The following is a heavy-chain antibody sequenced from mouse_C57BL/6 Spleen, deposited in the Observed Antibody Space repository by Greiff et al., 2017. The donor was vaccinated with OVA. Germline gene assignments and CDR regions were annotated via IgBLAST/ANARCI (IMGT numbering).Heavy chain of an antibody. D-gene: IGHD1-1*01. Sequence: QVQLQQPGAELVRPGTSVKLSCKASGYTFTSYWMHWVKQRPGQGLEWIGVIDPSDSYTNYNQKFKGKATLTVDTSSSAAYMQLSSLTSEDSAVYYCAKAKRDDYWGQGTTLTVSS. CDR3: AKAKRDDY. J-gene: IGHJ2*01. CDR2: IDPSDSYT. CDR1: GYTFTSYW. V-gene: IGHV1-59*01.